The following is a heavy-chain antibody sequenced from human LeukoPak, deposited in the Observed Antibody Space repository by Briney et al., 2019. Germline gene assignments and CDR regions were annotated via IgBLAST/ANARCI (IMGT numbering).Heavy chain of an antibody. CDR1: GFAFSSYA. Sequence: PGGSLRLSCAASGFAFSSYAMTWVRQAPGKGLEWVSAISGSGGRTYYADSVKGRFTISRDNSKNTLYLQMNSLRAEDTAVYYCAKVSVDYGGYRTFDYWGQGTLVTVSS. D-gene: IGHD4-17*01. J-gene: IGHJ4*02. CDR2: ISGSGGRT. V-gene: IGHV3-23*01. CDR3: AKVSVDYGGYRTFDY.